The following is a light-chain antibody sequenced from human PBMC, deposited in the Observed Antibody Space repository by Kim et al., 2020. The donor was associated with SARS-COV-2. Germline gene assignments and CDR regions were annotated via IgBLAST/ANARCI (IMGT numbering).Light chain of an antibody. CDR1: KLGDKY. Sequence: SYELTQPPSVSVSPGQTASITCSGDKLGDKYACWYQQKPGQSPVLVIYQDSKRPSGIPERFSGSNSGNTATLTISGTQAMDEADYYCQAWDSSTEEVFGGGTQLTV. J-gene: IGLJ2*01. CDR2: QDS. CDR3: QAWDSSTEEV. V-gene: IGLV3-1*01.